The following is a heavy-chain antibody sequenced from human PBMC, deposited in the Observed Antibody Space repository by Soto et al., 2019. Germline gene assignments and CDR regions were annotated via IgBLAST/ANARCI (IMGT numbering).Heavy chain of an antibody. Sequence: HGESLKISCKGSGYSFTSYWISWVRQMPGKGLEWMGRIDPSDSYTNYSPSFQGHVTISADKSISTAYLQWSSLKASDTAMYYCARKTRAPRVGQWLLTYYYYYGMDVWGQGTTVTVSS. D-gene: IGHD6-19*01. CDR3: ARKTRAPRVGQWLLTYYYYYGMDV. J-gene: IGHJ6*02. CDR1: GYSFTSYW. CDR2: IDPSDSYT. V-gene: IGHV5-10-1*01.